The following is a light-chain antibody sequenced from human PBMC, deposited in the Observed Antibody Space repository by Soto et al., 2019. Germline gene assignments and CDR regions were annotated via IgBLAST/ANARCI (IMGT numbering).Light chain of an antibody. CDR1: SSDVGSYNL. J-gene: IGLJ1*01. CDR3: CSYAGSSTFYV. V-gene: IGLV2-23*02. Sequence: QSALTQPASVSGSPGQSITLSCTGTSSDVGSYNLISWYQQYPDKAPKLMIYEVSKRPSGVSNRFSGSKSGNTASLTISGLQAEDEADYYCCSYAGSSTFYVFGSGTKVTVL. CDR2: EVS.